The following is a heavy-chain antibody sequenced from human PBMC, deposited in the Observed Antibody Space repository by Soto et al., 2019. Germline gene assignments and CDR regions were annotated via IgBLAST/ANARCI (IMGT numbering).Heavy chain of an antibody. CDR3: ARQYCTNGVCYGFDY. Sequence: ASVKVSCKASGYTFTSYGISWVRQAPGQGLEWMGWISAYNGNTNYAQKLQGRVTMTTDTSTSTAYMELRSLRSDDTAVYYCARQYCTNGVCYGFDYWGQGTLVTVSS. D-gene: IGHD2-8*01. CDR1: GYTFTSYG. J-gene: IGHJ4*02. V-gene: IGHV1-18*04. CDR2: ISAYNGNT.